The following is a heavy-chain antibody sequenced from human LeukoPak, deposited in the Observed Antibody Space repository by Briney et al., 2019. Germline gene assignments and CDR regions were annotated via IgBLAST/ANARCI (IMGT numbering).Heavy chain of an antibody. D-gene: IGHD3-10*01. Sequence: GASVKVSCKASGYTFTSYHMHWVRQAPGQGLEWMGIINPSGGSTSYAQKFQGRVTMTRDTSTSTVYMELSSLRSEDTAVYYCARARPHYYGSEYYFDYWGQGTLVTVSS. CDR1: GYTFTSYH. J-gene: IGHJ4*02. V-gene: IGHV1-46*01. CDR3: ARARPHYYGSEYYFDY. CDR2: INPSGGST.